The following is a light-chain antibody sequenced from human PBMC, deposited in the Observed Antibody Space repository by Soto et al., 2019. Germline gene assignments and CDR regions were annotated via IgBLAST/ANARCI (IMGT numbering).Light chain of an antibody. Sequence: QSALTQPASVSGSPGQSITISCTGTSSDVGGYNYVSWYQQHPGKAPKLMIYDVSNRPSGVSNRFSGSKSGHTASLTISGLQAEDEADYYCNSYTSSSTWVFGGGTKLTVL. J-gene: IGLJ3*02. CDR3: NSYTSSSTWV. CDR1: SSDVGGYNY. V-gene: IGLV2-14*03. CDR2: DVS.